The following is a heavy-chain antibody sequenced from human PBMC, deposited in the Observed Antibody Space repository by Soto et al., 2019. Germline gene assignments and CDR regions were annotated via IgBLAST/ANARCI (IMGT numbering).Heavy chain of an antibody. J-gene: IGHJ4*02. D-gene: IGHD3-3*01. CDR2: IYYSGST. CDR1: GGSISSYY. CDR3: ARGEEEDDFWSGYPRYYFDY. Sequence: QVQLQESGPGLVKPSETLSLTCTVSGGSISSYYWSWIRQPPGKGLEWIGYIYYSGSTNYNPSLTSRVTISVVTSKNQFSLKLSSVTAAATAVYYCARGEEEDDFWSGYPRYYFDYWGQGTLVTVSS. V-gene: IGHV4-59*01.